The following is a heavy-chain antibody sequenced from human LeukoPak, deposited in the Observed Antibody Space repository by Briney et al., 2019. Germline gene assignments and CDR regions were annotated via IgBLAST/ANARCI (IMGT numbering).Heavy chain of an antibody. Sequence: ASVKVSCKASGYTFTSYGISWVRQAPGQGLEWMGWISAYNANTKYAQKLQGRVTMTTDTSTSTAYMELRSLRSDDTAVYYCARDSDSIVDTAMKYFDYWGQGTLVTVSS. CDR1: GYTFTSYG. CDR3: ARDSDSIVDTAMKYFDY. V-gene: IGHV1-18*01. D-gene: IGHD5-18*01. CDR2: ISAYNANT. J-gene: IGHJ4*02.